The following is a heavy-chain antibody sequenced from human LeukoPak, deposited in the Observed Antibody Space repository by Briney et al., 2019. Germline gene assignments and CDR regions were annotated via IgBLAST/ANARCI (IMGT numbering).Heavy chain of an antibody. CDR2: IKSKSDGGTT. CDR1: GSTFTNAW. V-gene: IGHV3-15*01. D-gene: IGHD3-10*01. Sequence: GGSLTLSCAASGSTFTNAWMNCVRHAPGKGRECVGRIKSKSDGGTTDYAAPVKGRFTISRDDPKITLYLQMNSLKTEDTAVYYCAHGLWHYDAFDVWGQGTMVTVSS. J-gene: IGHJ3*01. CDR3: AHGLWHYDAFDV.